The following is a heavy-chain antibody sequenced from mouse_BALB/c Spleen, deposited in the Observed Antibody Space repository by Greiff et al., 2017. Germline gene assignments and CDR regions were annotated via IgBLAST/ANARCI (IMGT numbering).Heavy chain of an antibody. CDR3: ARHGSNYYGSSYYFDY. D-gene: IGHD1-1*01. V-gene: IGHV1-62-2*01. Sequence: VKVVESGAGLVKPGASVKLSCKASGYTFTEYIIHWVKQRSGQGLEWIGWFYPGSGSIKYNEKFKDKATLTADKSSSTVYMELSRLTSEDSAVYFCARHGSNYYGSSYYFDYWGQGTTLTVSS. CDR1: GYTFTEYI. CDR2: FYPGSGSI. J-gene: IGHJ2*01.